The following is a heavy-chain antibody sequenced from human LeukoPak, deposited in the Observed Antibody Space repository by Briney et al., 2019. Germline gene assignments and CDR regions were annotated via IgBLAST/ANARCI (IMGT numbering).Heavy chain of an antibody. CDR3: ARDRSGYDFYY. D-gene: IGHD5-12*01. CDR1: GFTVSSNY. Sequence: PGGSLRLSCAAPGFTVSSNYMSWVRQAPGKGLEWVSVIYSGGSTYYADSVKGRFTISRHNSKNTLYLQMNRLRAEDTAVYYCARDRSGYDFYYWGQGTLVTVSS. CDR2: IYSGGST. J-gene: IGHJ4*02. V-gene: IGHV3-53*04.